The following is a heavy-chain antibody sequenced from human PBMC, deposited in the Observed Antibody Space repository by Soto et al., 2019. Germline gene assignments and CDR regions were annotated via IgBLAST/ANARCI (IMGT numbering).Heavy chain of an antibody. CDR1: GYTFTSYG. Sequence: ASVKVSCKASGYTFTSYGISWVRQAPGQGLEWMGWISAYNGNTNYAQKLQGRVTMTTDTSTSTAYMELRSLRPDDTAVYYCARGGGYYDESYYSEYWGQGTLVTVSS. J-gene: IGHJ4*02. CDR2: ISAYNGNT. CDR3: ARGGGYYDESYYSEY. D-gene: IGHD3-22*01. V-gene: IGHV1-18*01.